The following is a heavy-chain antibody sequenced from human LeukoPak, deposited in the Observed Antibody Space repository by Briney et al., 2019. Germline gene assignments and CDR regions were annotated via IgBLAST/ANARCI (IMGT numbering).Heavy chain of an antibody. J-gene: IGHJ4*02. D-gene: IGHD3-22*01. CDR2: IDNAGSIT. V-gene: IGHV3-74*03. CDR3: VRSAFHAGSGNYYDY. Sequence: GGSLRLSCAASGFAFSTYWMHWVRQAPGKGLVWVSRIDNAGSITTYADSVKGRFTISRDNAENTLYLQMNSLRVEDTAVYYCVRSAFHAGSGNYYDYWGQGTLVTVSS. CDR1: GFAFSTYW.